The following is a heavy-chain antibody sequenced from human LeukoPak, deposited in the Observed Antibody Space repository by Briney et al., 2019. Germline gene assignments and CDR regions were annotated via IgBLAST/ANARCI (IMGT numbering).Heavy chain of an antibody. D-gene: IGHD6-19*01. CDR3: AKAVAGLFDY. V-gene: IGHV4-59*08. Sequence: SETLSLTCTVSGGSISSYYWSWIRQPPGKGLEWIGYIYYSGSTNYNPSLKSRVTISVDTSKNQFSLKLSSVTAADTAVYYCAKAVAGLFDYWGQGALVTVSS. J-gene: IGHJ4*02. CDR1: GGSISSYY. CDR2: IYYSGST.